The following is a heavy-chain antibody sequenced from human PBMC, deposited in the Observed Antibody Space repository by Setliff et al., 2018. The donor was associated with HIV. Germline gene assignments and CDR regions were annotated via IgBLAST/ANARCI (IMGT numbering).Heavy chain of an antibody. J-gene: IGHJ3*02. CDR2: INTNTGSP. V-gene: IGHV7-4-1*02. D-gene: IGHD3-10*01. CDR1: GFTFTNYA. Sequence: ASVKVSCKASGFTFTNYAVHWVRQAPGQGFEWMGWINTNTGSPTYAQGLTRRFVFSLDPSVRTAYLQITGLKAEDTAVYYCARGGDRMQIWSRFPFDIWGQGTMVTV. CDR3: ARGGDRMQIWSRFPFDI.